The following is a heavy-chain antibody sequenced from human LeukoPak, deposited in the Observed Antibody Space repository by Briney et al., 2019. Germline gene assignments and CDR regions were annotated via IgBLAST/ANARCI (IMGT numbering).Heavy chain of an antibody. CDR1: GFTFSSYG. V-gene: IGHV3-23*01. CDR3: ARVRVTTVYYYYYMDV. Sequence: GGTLRLSCAASGFTFSSYGMSWVRQAPGKGLEWVSAISGSGGSTYYADSVKGRFTISRDNSKNTLYLQMNSLRAEDTALYYCARVRVTTVYYYYYMDVWGKGTTVTVSS. D-gene: IGHD4-17*01. J-gene: IGHJ6*03. CDR2: ISGSGGST.